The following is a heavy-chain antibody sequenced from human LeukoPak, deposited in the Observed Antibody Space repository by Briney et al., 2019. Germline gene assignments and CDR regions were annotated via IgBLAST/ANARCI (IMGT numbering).Heavy chain of an antibody. CDR2: ISYDGSNK. D-gene: IGHD3-10*01. V-gene: IGHV3-30*04. Sequence: GGSLRLSCAASGFTFSSYAMHWVRQAPGKGLEWVAVISYDGSNKYYADSVKGRFTISRDNSKNTLYLQMNSLRAEDTAVYYCANRRLLWLGELSAPFDYWGQGTLVTVSS. CDR3: ANRRLLWLGELSAPFDY. J-gene: IGHJ4*02. CDR1: GFTFSSYA.